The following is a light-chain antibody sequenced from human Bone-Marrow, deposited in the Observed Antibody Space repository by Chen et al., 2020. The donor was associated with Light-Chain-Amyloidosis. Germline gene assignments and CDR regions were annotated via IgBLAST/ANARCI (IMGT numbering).Light chain of an antibody. Sequence: NFMLTQPHSVSESPVKTVIISCTRSSGSIAINYVQWYQQRPGSSTTTVIYEDDQRPSGVPDRFSGSIDRSSNSASLTISGLKTEDEADYYCQSYQGSSQGVFGGGTKLTVL. V-gene: IGLV6-57*01. J-gene: IGLJ3*02. CDR2: EDD. CDR3: QSYQGSSQGV. CDR1: SGSIAINY.